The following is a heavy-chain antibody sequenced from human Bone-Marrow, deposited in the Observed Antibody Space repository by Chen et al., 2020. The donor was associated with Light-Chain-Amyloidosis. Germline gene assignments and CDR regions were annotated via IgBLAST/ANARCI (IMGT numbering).Heavy chain of an antibody. J-gene: IGHJ4*02. CDR1: GFTFSDFG. D-gene: IGHD3-3*02. V-gene: IGHV3-33*01. Sequence: VQLVESGGGVAQPGTSLRLSCAASGFTFSDFGFHWVRQAPGKGREWVAVQWFNGNDNYADSVRGRFTISRDSSKNMLFLQLNSLRVEDTAIYYCARDSIEGPTDFDYWGQGTLVTVSS. CDR2: QWFNGND. CDR3: ARDSIEGPTDFDY.